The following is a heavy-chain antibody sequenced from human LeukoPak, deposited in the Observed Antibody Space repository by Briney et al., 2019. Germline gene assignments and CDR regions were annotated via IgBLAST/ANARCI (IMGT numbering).Heavy chain of an antibody. CDR3: AREILTMVRGPLGY. CDR1: GMSLSDYY. J-gene: IGHJ4*02. D-gene: IGHD3-10*01. Sequence: SETLSLICGVSGMSLSDYYWTWIRQSPGRGLERIGEINHRGSTNYNPSLKSRVTISLDTSKNQFSLKLSSVTAADTAVYYCAREILTMVRGPLGYWGRGTLVTVSS. V-gene: IGHV4-34*01. CDR2: INHRGST.